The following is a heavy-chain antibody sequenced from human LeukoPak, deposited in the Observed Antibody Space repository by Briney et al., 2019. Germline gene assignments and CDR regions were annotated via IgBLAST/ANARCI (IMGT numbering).Heavy chain of an antibody. D-gene: IGHD3-3*01. CDR2: IIPIFGTA. J-gene: IGHJ4*02. V-gene: IGHV1-69*13. CDR1: GGTFSSYA. CDR3: AGTTFGVVINFDY. Sequence: ASVKVSCKASGGTFSSYAISWVRQAPGQGLEWMGGIIPIFGTANYAQKFQGRFTITADESTSTAYMEVSSLRSEDTAVYSCAGTTFGVVINFDYWGQGTLVTVSS.